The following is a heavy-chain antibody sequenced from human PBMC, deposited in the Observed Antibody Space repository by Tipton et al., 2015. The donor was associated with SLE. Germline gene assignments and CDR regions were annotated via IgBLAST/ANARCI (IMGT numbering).Heavy chain of an antibody. V-gene: IGHV3-48*03. CDR1: GFTFSDYE. CDR3: ARGGSSWYEGDYFDY. CDR2: ISTSGRTI. Sequence: SLRLSCAASGFTFSDYEMNWVRQAPGKGLEWVSYISTSGRTIYYADSVKGRFTISRDNSKNTLYLQMSSLRTEDTAVYYCARGGSSWYEGDYFDYWGQGTLVTVSS. D-gene: IGHD6-13*01. J-gene: IGHJ4*02.